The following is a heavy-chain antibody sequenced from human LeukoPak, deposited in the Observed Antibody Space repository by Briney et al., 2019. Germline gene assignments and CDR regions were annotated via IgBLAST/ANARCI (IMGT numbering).Heavy chain of an antibody. V-gene: IGHV5-51*01. CDR1: GYSFTSYW. Sequence: HGESLKISCKGSGYSFTSYWIGWVRQMPGKGLEWMGIIYPGDSDTRHSPSFQGQVTISADKSISTAYLQWSSLKASDTAMYYCARLVVVAATCWFDPWGQGTLVTVSS. CDR2: IYPGDSDT. J-gene: IGHJ5*02. D-gene: IGHD2-15*01. CDR3: ARLVVVAATCWFDP.